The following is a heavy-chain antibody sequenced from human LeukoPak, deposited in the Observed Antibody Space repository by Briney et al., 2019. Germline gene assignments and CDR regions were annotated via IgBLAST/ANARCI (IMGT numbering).Heavy chain of an antibody. J-gene: IGHJ3*02. CDR1: GGSISSGGYY. D-gene: IGHD4-17*01. CDR3: ARDDVDYGAFDI. V-gene: IGHV4-31*03. CDR2: IYYSGST. Sequence: SETLSLTCTVSGGSISSGGYYWSWIRQHPGKGLEWIGYIYYSGSTYYNPSLKSRVTISVDTSKNQFSLKLSSATAADTAVYYCARDDVDYGAFDIWGQGTMVTVSS.